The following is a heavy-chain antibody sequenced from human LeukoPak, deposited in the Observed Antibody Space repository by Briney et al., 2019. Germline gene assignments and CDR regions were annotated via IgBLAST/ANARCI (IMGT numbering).Heavy chain of an antibody. J-gene: IGHJ4*02. CDR3: ARGLNYDFWGGYSASFDY. D-gene: IGHD3-3*01. Sequence: SETLSLTCAVYGGSFSGYYWSWIRQPPGKGLEWIGEINHSGSTNYNPSLKSRVTISVDTSKNQFSLKLSSVTAADTAVYYCARGLNYDFWGGYSASFDYWGQGTLVTVSS. V-gene: IGHV4-34*01. CDR1: GGSFSGYY. CDR2: INHSGST.